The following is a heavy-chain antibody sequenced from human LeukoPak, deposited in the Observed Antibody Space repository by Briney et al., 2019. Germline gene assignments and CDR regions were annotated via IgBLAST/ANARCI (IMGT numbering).Heavy chain of an antibody. CDR3: ARVGEKAFHLWPEIVY. V-gene: IGHV3-21*01. CDR2: ISTSSSYI. Sequence: PGGTLRLSCAASGFTFSSYGMTWVRQAPGKGLEWVSSISTSSSYIYYADSVKGRFTISRDNAKNSLYLQMNSLRAEDTAVYYCARVGEKAFHLWPEIVYWGQGTLVTVSS. D-gene: IGHD5-24*01. CDR1: GFTFSSYG. J-gene: IGHJ4*02.